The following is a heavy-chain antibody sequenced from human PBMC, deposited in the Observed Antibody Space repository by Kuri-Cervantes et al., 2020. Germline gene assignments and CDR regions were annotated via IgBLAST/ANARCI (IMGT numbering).Heavy chain of an antibody. J-gene: IGHJ6*02. V-gene: IGHV1-69*13. CDR2: IIPIFGTA. D-gene: IGHD1-20*01. Sequence: SVKVSCKASGVTFSSYAISWVRQAPGQGLEWMGGIIPIFGTANYAQKFQGRVTITADESTSTAYMELSSLRSEDTAVYYCAREGLITGTTRPYYYYYYGMDVWGQGTTVTVSS. CDR1: GVTFSSYA. CDR3: AREGLITGTTRPYYYYYYGMDV.